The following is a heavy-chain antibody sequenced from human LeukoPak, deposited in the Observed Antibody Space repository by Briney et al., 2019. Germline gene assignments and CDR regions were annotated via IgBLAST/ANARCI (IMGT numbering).Heavy chain of an antibody. D-gene: IGHD6-19*01. Sequence: GGSLRLSCAASGFTFSSYSMYWVRQAPGKGLEWVSSISSSSSYIYYADSVKGRFTISRDNAKNSLYLQMNSLRAEDTAVYYCAKPGGIAVAGTDFDYWGQGTLATVSS. CDR2: ISSSSSYI. J-gene: IGHJ4*02. V-gene: IGHV3-21*01. CDR1: GFTFSSYS. CDR3: AKPGGIAVAGTDFDY.